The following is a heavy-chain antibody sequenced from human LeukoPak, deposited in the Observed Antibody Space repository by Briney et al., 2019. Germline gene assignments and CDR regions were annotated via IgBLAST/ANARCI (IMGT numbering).Heavy chain of an antibody. V-gene: IGHV1-69*01. CDR2: IIPIFGTA. D-gene: IGHD6-19*01. J-gene: IGHJ4*02. CDR3: ARLLYKTYSSGWYEGFDY. CDR1: GGTFSSYA. Sequence: GSSVTVSCTASGGTFSSYAISWVRQAPGQGLEWMGGIIPIFGTANYAQKFQGRVTITADESTSTAYMELSSLRSEDTAVYYCARLLYKTYSSGWYEGFDYWGQGTLVTVSS.